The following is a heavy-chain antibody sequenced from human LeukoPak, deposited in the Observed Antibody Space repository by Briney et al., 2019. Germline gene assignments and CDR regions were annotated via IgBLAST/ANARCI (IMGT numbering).Heavy chain of an antibody. Sequence: ASVKVSCKASGGTFSRYAISWVRQAPGQGLEWMGRIIPIFGTPNYVQKFQGRVTISADKSTNTAYKEVTSLRSEDTAVYYCARGDYYDSSGLFYYWGQGTLVTVSS. CDR2: IIPIFGTP. CDR3: ARGDYYDSSGLFYY. D-gene: IGHD3-22*01. J-gene: IGHJ4*02. CDR1: GGTFSRYA. V-gene: IGHV1-69*06.